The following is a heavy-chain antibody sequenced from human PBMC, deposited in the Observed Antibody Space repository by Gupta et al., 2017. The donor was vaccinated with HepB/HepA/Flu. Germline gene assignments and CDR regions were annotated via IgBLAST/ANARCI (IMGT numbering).Heavy chain of an antibody. D-gene: IGHD2-2*01. CDR1: GGSISSSSYY. CDR3: ARHPDGGALSGDIVVVPAARDHAFDI. CDR2: IYYSGST. V-gene: IGHV4-39*01. Sequence: QLQLQESGPGLVKPSETLSLTCTVSGGSISSSSYYWGWIRQPPGKGLEWIGSIYYSGSTYYNPSLKSRVTISVDTSKNQFSLKLSSVTAADTAVYYCARHPDGGALSGDIVVVPAARDHAFDIWGQGTMVTVSS. J-gene: IGHJ3*02.